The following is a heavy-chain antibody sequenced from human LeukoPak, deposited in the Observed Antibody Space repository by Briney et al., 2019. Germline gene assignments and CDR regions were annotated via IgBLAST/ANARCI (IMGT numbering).Heavy chain of an antibody. D-gene: IGHD3-3*01. CDR2: INHSGST. V-gene: IGHV4-34*01. Sequence: SETLSLTCAVYGVSFSGYYWSWIRQPPGKGLEWIGEINHSGSTNYNPSLKSRVTISVDTSKNQFSLKLSSVTAADTAVYHCARWRVLNWFDPWGQGTLVTVTS. J-gene: IGHJ5*02. CDR3: ARWRVLNWFDP. CDR1: GVSFSGYY.